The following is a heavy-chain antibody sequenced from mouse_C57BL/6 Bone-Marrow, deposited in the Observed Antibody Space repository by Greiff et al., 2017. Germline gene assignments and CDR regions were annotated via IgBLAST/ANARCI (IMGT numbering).Heavy chain of an antibody. J-gene: IGHJ1*03. D-gene: IGHD1-1*01. CDR1: GFSLTSYG. Sequence: VMLVESGPGLVQPSQSLSITCTVSGFSLTSYGVHWVRQSPGKGLEWLGVIWRGGSTDYNAAFMSRLSIPKDNSKSQVFFKMSSLQADDTAIYYCAKRGSSYGYFDVGGTGTTVTVSS. V-gene: IGHV2-5*01. CDR2: IWRGGST. CDR3: AKRGSSYGYFDV.